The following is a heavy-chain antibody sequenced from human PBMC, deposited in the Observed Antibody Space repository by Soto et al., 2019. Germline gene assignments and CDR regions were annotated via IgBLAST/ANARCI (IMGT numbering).Heavy chain of an antibody. CDR3: ANTLWGLNTFTYYFDS. CDR2: VSGNGGTT. CDR1: GFTLRNFA. Sequence: PGGSLRLSCAASGFTLRNFALSWVRQAPGKGLEWVSSVSGNGGTTYYADSVKGRFTISRDNSQNTQSSMYLQMNSLRAEDTAVYYCANTLWGLNTFTYYFDSWGQGILVTVSS. J-gene: IGHJ4*02. D-gene: IGHD3-16*01. V-gene: IGHV3-23*01.